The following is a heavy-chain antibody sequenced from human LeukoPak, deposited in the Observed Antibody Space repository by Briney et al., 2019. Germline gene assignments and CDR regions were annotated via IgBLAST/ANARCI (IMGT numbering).Heavy chain of an antibody. CDR2: ISSSSSYI. J-gene: IGHJ4*02. CDR1: GFTFSSYR. CDR3: ARDYSHYGSGSSTPGY. V-gene: IGHV3-21*01. D-gene: IGHD3-10*01. Sequence: GGSLRLSCAASGFTFSSYRMTWVRQAPGKGLEWVSSISSSSSYIYYADSVKGRFTISRDNAKNPLYLQMNSLRAEDTAVYYCARDYSHYGSGSSTPGYWGQGTLVTVSS.